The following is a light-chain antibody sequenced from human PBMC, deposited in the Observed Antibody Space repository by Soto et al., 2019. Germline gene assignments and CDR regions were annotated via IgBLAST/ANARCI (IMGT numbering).Light chain of an antibody. Sequence: EIVLTQSPGTLSLSPGERAALSCRASQSIRTNLAWYQHKPGQAPRLLLYDASNRETGIPARFSGSGSGTDFTLTISSLEPEDFAVYYCQQRSNWPITFGQGKRLEI. CDR1: QSIRTN. V-gene: IGKV3-11*01. J-gene: IGKJ5*01. CDR3: QQRSNWPIT. CDR2: DAS.